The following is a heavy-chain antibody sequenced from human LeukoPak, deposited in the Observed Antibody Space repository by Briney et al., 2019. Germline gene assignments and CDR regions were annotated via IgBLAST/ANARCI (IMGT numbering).Heavy chain of an antibody. CDR2: ISAYNGNT. D-gene: IGHD6-19*01. CDR1: GYTITSYG. CDR3: ARRSSGWYILDY. J-gene: IGHJ4*02. V-gene: IGHV1-18*01. Sequence: ASVKVSCKASGYTITSYGISWVRQAPGQGLEWMGWISAYNGNTNYAQKLQGRVTMTTDTSTSTAYMELRSLRSDDTAVYYRARRSSGWYILDYWGQGTLVTVSS.